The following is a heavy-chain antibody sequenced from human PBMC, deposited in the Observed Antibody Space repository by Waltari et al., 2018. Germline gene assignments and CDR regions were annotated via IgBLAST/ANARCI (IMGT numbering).Heavy chain of an antibody. CDR2: IIPIFGTA. CDR3: TTYSGSYFYFDY. V-gene: IGHV1-69*05. D-gene: IGHD1-26*01. CDR1: GGTFSSYA. J-gene: IGHJ4*02. Sequence: QVQLVQSGAEVKKPGSSVKVSCKASGGTFSSYAISWVRQAPGQGLEWMGGIIPIFGTANYAQKFQGRVTITTDESTSTAYMELNSLKTEDTAVYYCTTYSGSYFYFDYWGQGTLVTVSS.